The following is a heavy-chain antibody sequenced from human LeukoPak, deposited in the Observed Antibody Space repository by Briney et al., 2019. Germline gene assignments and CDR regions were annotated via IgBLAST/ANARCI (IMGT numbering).Heavy chain of an antibody. V-gene: IGHV4-34*01. J-gene: IGHJ4*02. D-gene: IGHD3-10*01. Sequence: SETLSLTFDVSGGSFTGYYWTWIRQPPGKGLEWIGEVNHFESISYNPSLKGRATISADTSKNQLSLKLSSVSAADTAVYHCARGNRHLAYYGSGSRLPYDSWGQGTLVTVSS. CDR2: VNHFESI. CDR3: ARGNRHLAYYGSGSRLPYDS. CDR1: GGSFTGYY.